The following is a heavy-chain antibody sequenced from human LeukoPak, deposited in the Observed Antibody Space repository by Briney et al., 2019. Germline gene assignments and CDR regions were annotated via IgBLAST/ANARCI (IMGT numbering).Heavy chain of an antibody. Sequence: SETLSLTCTVPGGSISSYYWSWIRQPPGKGLEWIGYMYYSGSTNYNPSLKSRVTMSVDTSKNHFSLKMSSVTAADTAVYYCARDIGGRYSWYYFDYWGRGTLVTVSS. CDR3: ARDIGGRYSWYYFDY. D-gene: IGHD2-8*01. CDR2: MYYSGST. J-gene: IGHJ4*02. CDR1: GGSISSYY. V-gene: IGHV4-59*01.